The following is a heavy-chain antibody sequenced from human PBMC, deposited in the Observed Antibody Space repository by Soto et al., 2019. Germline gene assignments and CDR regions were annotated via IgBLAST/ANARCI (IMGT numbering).Heavy chain of an antibody. CDR2: IYWDDDK. D-gene: IGHD2-2*03. CDR1: GFSLSTSGVG. Sequence: QITLKESGPTLVKPTQTLTLTCTFSGFSLSTSGVGVGWIRQPPGKALEWLGLIYWDDDKRYSPSLKSRLTITKDTSKNQVVLTMTNMDPVDTATSYCARLDPANNWLDPWGQGTLVTVSS. CDR3: ARLDPANNWLDP. J-gene: IGHJ5*02. V-gene: IGHV2-5*02.